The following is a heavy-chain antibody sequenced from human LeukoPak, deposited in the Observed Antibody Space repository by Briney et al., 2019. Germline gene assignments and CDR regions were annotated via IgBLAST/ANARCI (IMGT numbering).Heavy chain of an antibody. CDR2: ITAGGDKT. J-gene: IGHJ4*02. CDR3: ARGSH. V-gene: IGHV3-23*01. Sequence: GRSLRLSCAASGFTFSNYVMSWVRQAPGKGLEWVSRITAGGDKTQYADSVKGRFTISRDNSRSTLYLQMNSLRAEDTAVYHCARGSHWSQGTLVTVS. CDR1: GFTFSNYV.